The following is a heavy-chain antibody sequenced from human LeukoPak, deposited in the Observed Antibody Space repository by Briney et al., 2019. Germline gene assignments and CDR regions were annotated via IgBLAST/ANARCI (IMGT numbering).Heavy chain of an antibody. V-gene: IGHV3-21*01. Sequence: GGSLRLSCAGSEFTFSSYSMHWVRQAPGKGLEWVSSTSSSSSYIYYADSVKGRFTISRDNAKKSLYLQMNRLRAEDTAVYFCARADTSDILTGYSDYWGQGTLVTVSS. CDR1: EFTFSSYS. J-gene: IGHJ4*02. CDR3: ARADTSDILTGYSDY. D-gene: IGHD3-9*01. CDR2: TSSSSSYI.